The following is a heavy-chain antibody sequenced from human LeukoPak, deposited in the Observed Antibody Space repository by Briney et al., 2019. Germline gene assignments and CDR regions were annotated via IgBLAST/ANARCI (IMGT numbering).Heavy chain of an antibody. V-gene: IGHV3-48*01. CDR2: ISSSSSTI. CDR1: GFSFSHYA. Sequence: GGSLRLSCAASGFSFSHYALHWVRQAPGKGLEWVSYISSSSSTIYYADSVKGRFTISRDNAKNSLYLQMNSLRAEDTAVYYCASSGYSYGFDYWGQGTLVTVSS. J-gene: IGHJ4*02. CDR3: ASSGYSYGFDY. D-gene: IGHD5-18*01.